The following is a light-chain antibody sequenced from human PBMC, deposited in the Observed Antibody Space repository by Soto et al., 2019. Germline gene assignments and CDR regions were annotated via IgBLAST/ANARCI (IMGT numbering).Light chain of an antibody. Sequence: QSALTQPASVSGSPGQSITISCTGTSSDVGSYNLVSWYQQHPGKAPKLMIYEGSKRPSGVSNRFSGSKSGNTASLTISGLQSEDDADYYCCSYAGSRDVFGTGTKLTVL. CDR3: CSYAGSRDV. CDR1: SSDVGSYNL. CDR2: EGS. V-gene: IGLV2-23*01. J-gene: IGLJ1*01.